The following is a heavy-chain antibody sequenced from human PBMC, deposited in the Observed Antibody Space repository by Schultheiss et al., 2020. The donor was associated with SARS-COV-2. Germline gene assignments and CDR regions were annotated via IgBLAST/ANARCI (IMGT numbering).Heavy chain of an antibody. CDR2: ISSSGNTM. J-gene: IGHJ4*02. CDR1: GFTFSNYE. D-gene: IGHD6-19*01. V-gene: IGHV3-48*03. CDR3: ARDQGSGWYGDFDY. Sequence: GGSLRLSCAASGFTFSNYEMNWVRQAPGKGLEWVSYISSSGNTMYYADSVKGRFTISRDNAKNSLYLQMNSLRAEDTAVYYCARDQGSGWYGDFDYWGQGTLVTVSS.